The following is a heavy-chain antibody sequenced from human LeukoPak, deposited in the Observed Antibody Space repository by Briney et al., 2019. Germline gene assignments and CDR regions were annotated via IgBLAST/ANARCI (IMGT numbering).Heavy chain of an antibody. Sequence: ASVKVSCKASGYTFTSYGISWVRQAPGQGLEWMGWISAYNGNTNYAQKLQGRVTMTTDTSTSTAYMELRSLRSDDTAVYYCARYYGDHRYYYYYGMDVWGQGTTVTVSS. CDR1: GYTFTSYG. V-gene: IGHV1-18*01. CDR3: ARYYGDHRYYYYYGMDV. J-gene: IGHJ6*02. D-gene: IGHD4-17*01. CDR2: ISAYNGNT.